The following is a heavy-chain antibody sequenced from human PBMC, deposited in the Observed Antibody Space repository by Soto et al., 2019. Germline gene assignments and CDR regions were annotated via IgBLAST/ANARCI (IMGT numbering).Heavy chain of an antibody. CDR3: TTDVTPPATYDWSLYYYYMDV. Sequence: GGSLRLSCAASGFTFSNAWMSWVRQAPGKGLEWVGRIKSKTDGGTTDYAAPVKGRFTISRDDSKNTLYLQMNSLKTEDTAVYYCTTDVTPPATYDWSLYYYYMDVWGKGTTVTVSS. D-gene: IGHD3-3*01. V-gene: IGHV3-15*01. CDR2: IKSKTDGGTT. J-gene: IGHJ6*03. CDR1: GFTFSNAW.